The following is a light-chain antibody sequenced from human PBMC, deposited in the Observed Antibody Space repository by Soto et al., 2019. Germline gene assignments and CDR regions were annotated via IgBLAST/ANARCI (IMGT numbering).Light chain of an antibody. J-gene: IGLJ3*02. CDR1: RTDAGGYNY. Sequence: QSALTQPASMSGSPGQSITISCTGTRTDAGGYNYVSWYKQHPAKVPKLLIYEVSNRPSGVSNRFSGSKSGSTASLTISVLQPEDEGDYYCSSYTRSNTWVFGGGTKLTVL. CDR2: EVS. CDR3: SSYTRSNTWV. V-gene: IGLV2-14*01.